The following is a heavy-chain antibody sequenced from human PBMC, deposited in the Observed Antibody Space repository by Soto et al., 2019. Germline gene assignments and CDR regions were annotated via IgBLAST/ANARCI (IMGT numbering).Heavy chain of an antibody. CDR3: ARDLGPYGVAYYYGMDV. CDR2: SIPIFGRA. Sequence: QVQLVQSGAEVKKPGSSVKVSCKASGGTFSSYAISWVRQAPGQGREWMGGSIPIFGRANYAQKLQGRVTITADKSTSTAYMELSILISEDTAVYYCARDLGPYGVAYYYGMDVWGQGTTVTVSS. J-gene: IGHJ6*02. D-gene: IGHD4-17*01. V-gene: IGHV1-69*06. CDR1: GGTFSSYA.